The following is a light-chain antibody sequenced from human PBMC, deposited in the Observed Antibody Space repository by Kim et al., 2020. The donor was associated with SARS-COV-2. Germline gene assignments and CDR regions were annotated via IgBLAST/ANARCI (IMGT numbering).Light chain of an antibody. V-gene: IGKV1-39*01. CDR2: AAS. CDR1: QSISSY. J-gene: IGKJ2*01. CDR3: QQSYSTPPYT. Sequence: ASVGDRVTITCRASQSISSYLNWYQQKVGKAPKLLIYAASSLQSGVPSRFSGSGSGTDFTLTISSLQPEDFATYYCQQSYSTPPYTFGQGTKLEI.